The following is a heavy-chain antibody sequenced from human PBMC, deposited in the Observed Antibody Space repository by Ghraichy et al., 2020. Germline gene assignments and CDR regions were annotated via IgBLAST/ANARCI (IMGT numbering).Heavy chain of an antibody. CDR2: ISCDSASI. CDR3: ARDLGASGSCLSPDCYFDL. D-gene: IGHD3-10*01. J-gene: IGHJ2*01. Sequence: GGSLRLSCAASLFSFGGYAMHWVRQVPGKGLEWVSVISCDSASIYYTDSVKGRFTISRDNSKNSLYLQMNSLRVEDTALYYCARDLGASGSCLSPDCYFDLWGRGTLVTVSS. V-gene: IGHV3-9*01. CDR1: LFSFGGYA.